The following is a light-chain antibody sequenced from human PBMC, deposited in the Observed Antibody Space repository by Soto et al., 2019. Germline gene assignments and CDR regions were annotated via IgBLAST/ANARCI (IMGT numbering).Light chain of an antibody. CDR2: DVS. CDR1: GSNVGAYNY. Sequence: QSVLTQPRSVSGSPGQSVTISCTETGSNVGAYNYVSWYQQHPGKAPKLMIYDVSNRPSGVPDRFSGSKSANTASLTISGLQPEDEADYYCCSYAGTYIHYVFGSGTKVTVL. V-gene: IGLV2-11*01. CDR3: CSYAGTYIHYV. J-gene: IGLJ1*01.